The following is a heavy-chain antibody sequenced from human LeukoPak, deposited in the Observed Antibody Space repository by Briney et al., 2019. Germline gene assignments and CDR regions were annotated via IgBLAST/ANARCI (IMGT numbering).Heavy chain of an antibody. D-gene: IGHD4-17*01. CDR3: ARDGDGTVTTYHYYMDV. CDR2: IYYSGST. J-gene: IGHJ6*03. Sequence: PSETLSLTCTVSGGSISSYYWSWIRQPPGKGLEWIGYIYYSGSTNYNPSLKSRVTISVDTSKNQFSLKLSSVTAADTAVYYCARDGDGTVTTYHYYMDVWGKGTTVTVSS. CDR1: GGSISSYY. V-gene: IGHV4-59*01.